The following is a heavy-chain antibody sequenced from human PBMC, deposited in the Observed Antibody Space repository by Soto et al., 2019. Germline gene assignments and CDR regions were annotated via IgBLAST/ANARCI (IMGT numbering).Heavy chain of an antibody. J-gene: IGHJ4*02. Sequence: QVQLVQSGAEVKKPGASVKVSCKASGYTFTGYYIHWVRQAPGQGLEWMGWINPNSGGTNYAQKFQGWVTITRDTSINTAYMELSGPRSDDTAVYYCARAADSSGYYYYFDYWGQGTLVTVSS. D-gene: IGHD3-22*01. CDR3: ARAADSSGYYYYFDY. CDR1: GYTFTGYY. V-gene: IGHV1-2*04. CDR2: INPNSGGT.